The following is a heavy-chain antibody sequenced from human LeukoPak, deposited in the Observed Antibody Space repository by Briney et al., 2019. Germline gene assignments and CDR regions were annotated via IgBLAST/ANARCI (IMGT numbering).Heavy chain of an antibody. CDR3: ARTFDDYIAARPLDY. D-gene: IGHD6-6*01. Sequence: GPALVKPTQTLTLTCTFSGFSLSTSGMCVSWIRQPPGKALEWLARIDWDDDKYYSTSLKTRLTISKDTSKNQVVLTMTNMDPVDTATYYCARTFDDYIAARPLDYWGQGTLVTVSS. CDR2: IDWDDDK. J-gene: IGHJ4*02. V-gene: IGHV2-70*11. CDR1: GFSLSTSGMC.